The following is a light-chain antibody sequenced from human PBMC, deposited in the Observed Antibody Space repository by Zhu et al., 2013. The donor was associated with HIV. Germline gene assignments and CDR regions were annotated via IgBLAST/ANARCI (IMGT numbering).Light chain of an antibody. Sequence: QSVLTQPPSVSGAPGQRVTISCTGSTSNIGGGYDVQWYQQLPGAAPKLIVYYNSLRPSGVSDRFSGSKSGSSASLVITGLQAEDVADYFCQSYDNSLTVVFGGG. J-gene: IGLJ2*01. CDR3: QSYDNSLTVV. CDR1: TSNIGGGYD. V-gene: IGLV1-40*01. CDR2: YNS.